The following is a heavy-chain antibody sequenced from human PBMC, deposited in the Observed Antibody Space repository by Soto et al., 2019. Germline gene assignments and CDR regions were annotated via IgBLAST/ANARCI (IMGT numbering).Heavy chain of an antibody. CDR2: INHSGSA. J-gene: IGHJ4*02. D-gene: IGHD4-17*01. CDR1: GGSFSGYY. Sequence: PSETLSLTCAVYGGSFSGYYWCWIRQPPGKGLEWIGEINHSGSANYNPSLKSRVTISVDTSNHQFSLKLTSVTAADTAMYYCARAYGDRDYWGQGTLVTVSS. V-gene: IGHV4-34*01. CDR3: ARAYGDRDY.